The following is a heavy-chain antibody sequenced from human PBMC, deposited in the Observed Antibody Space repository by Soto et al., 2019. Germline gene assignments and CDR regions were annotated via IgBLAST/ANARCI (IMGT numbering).Heavy chain of an antibody. V-gene: IGHV3-7*04. Sequence: EVQLVESGGGLVQPGGSLRLSCAASGFTFSSYWMSWVRQAPGKGLQWVANIKQDGREQNYVDSVKGRFTISRDNAKNSLYLKMNSLRAEDTAVYYCGRDLRDWDSGSYTYDYWGQGTLFTVSS. CDR3: GRDLRDWDSGSYTYDY. CDR1: GFTFSSYW. CDR2: IKQDGREQ. J-gene: IGHJ4*02. D-gene: IGHD1-26*01.